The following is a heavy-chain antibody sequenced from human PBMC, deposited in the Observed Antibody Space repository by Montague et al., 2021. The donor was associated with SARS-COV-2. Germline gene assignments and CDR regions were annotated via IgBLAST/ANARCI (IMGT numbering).Heavy chain of an antibody. CDR2: IHIGGTS. Sequence: SETLSLTCTVSGDSISSGGYFWGWIRQPPGKGLEWIASIHIGGTSYLNPSLKSRVTISIDSSKNQFSLNVTSVTAADTAVYFCERSRDWYLGNWGQGTLATVSS. D-gene: IGHD3-9*01. CDR1: GDSISSGGYF. CDR3: ERSRDWYLGN. V-gene: IGHV4-39*07. J-gene: IGHJ4*02.